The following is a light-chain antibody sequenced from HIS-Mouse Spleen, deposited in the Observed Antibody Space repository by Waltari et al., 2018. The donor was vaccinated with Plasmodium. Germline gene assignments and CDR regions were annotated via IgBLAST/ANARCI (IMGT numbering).Light chain of an antibody. CDR1: SSDVGGYNY. CDR2: DFS. V-gene: IGLV2-14*03. Sequence: QSALTQPASVSVSPGQSITISCTGTSSDVGGYNYVSWYQQHPGKAPKLMIYDFSHPPSGVLNRFPGSKSGNTASLTISGLQAEDEADYYCSSYTSSSTLNYVFGTGTKVTVL. J-gene: IGLJ1*01. CDR3: SSYTSSSTLNYV.